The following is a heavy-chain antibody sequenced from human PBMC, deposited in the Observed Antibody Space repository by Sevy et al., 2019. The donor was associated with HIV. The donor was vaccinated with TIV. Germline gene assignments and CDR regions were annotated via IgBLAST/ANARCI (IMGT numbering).Heavy chain of an antibody. V-gene: IGHV3-30*18. Sequence: GGSLRLSCAASGFIFSTYGMHWVRQAPGKGLEWVALISFDGSKKYYADSVKGRFTISRDNSKNTLYLEMSSLRAEDTAVYYCAKDPSLQLVFDYWGQGTLVTVSS. CDR3: AKDPSLQLVFDY. D-gene: IGHD6-6*01. J-gene: IGHJ4*02. CDR2: ISFDGSKK. CDR1: GFIFSTYG.